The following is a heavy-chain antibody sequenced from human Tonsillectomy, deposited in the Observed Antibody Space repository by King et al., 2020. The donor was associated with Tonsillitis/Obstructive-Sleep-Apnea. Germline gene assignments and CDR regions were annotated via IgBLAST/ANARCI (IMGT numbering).Heavy chain of an antibody. Sequence: EVQLVESGGGLVQPGGSLRLSCAASGFTFSSYWMHWVRQAPGKGLVWVSRINSDGRSTSYADSVKGRFTISRDNAKNKLYLQMNSLRAEDTAVYYCATSPYYYYMDVWGKGTTVTVSS. CDR3: ATSPYYYYMDV. CDR2: INSDGRST. J-gene: IGHJ6*03. V-gene: IGHV3-74*01. CDR1: GFTFSSYW.